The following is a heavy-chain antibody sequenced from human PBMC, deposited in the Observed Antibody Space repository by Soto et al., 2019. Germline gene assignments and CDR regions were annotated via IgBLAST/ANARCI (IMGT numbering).Heavy chain of an antibody. J-gene: IGHJ4*02. CDR2: ISYDGSNK. V-gene: IGHV3-30-3*01. Sequence: SLRLSCAASGFTFSSYAMHWVRQAPGKGLEWVAVISYDGSNKYYADSVKGRFTISRDNSKNTLYLQMNSLRAEDTAVYYCARVGVTMIVPYFDYWGQGTLVTVSS. D-gene: IGHD3-22*01. CDR3: ARVGVTMIVPYFDY. CDR1: GFTFSSYA.